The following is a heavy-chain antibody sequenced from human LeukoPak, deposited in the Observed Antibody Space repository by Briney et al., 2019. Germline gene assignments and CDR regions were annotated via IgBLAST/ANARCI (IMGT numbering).Heavy chain of an antibody. CDR3: ARSRDGYITDAFDI. J-gene: IGHJ3*02. D-gene: IGHD5-24*01. V-gene: IGHV4-30-2*01. CDR2: IYHSGST. CDR1: GVSISSGGYS. Sequence: SETLSLTCAVSGVSISSGGYSWSWIRQPPGKGLEWIGYIYHSGSTYYNPSLKSRVTISVDRSKNQFSLKLSSATAADTAVYYCARSRDGYITDAFDIWGQGTMVTVSS.